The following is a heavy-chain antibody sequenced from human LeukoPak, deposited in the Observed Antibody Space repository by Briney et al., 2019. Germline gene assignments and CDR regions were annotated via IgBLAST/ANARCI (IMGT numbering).Heavy chain of an antibody. J-gene: IGHJ4*02. CDR1: GYTFTSYG. D-gene: IGHD2-2*01. CDR3: ARGCSSTSCLANFDY. Sequence: ASVKVSCKASGYTFTSYGISWVRQAPGQGLEWMGWISAYNGNTNYAQKLQGRVTMTSDTSTSTAYMELRSLRSDDTAVYYCARGCSSTSCLANFDYWGQGTLVTVSS. CDR2: ISAYNGNT. V-gene: IGHV1-18*01.